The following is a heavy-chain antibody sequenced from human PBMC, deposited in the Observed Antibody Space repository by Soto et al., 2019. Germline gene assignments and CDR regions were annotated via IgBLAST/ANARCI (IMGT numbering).Heavy chain of an antibody. D-gene: IGHD3-9*01. V-gene: IGHV1-2*02. CDR1: EHTSTIYY. J-gene: IGHJ1*01. CDR2: INADSGDT. CDR3: ATRDYDILTGYLHI. Sequence: QAHLVQSGAEVRKPGASVKVSCQALEHTSTIYYIHWVRQARGQGREWMGWINADSGDTTYAEDFRGRVTVTRDTSTSTFHMELSRLRLDDTAMYFCATRDYDILTGYLHIWGQGTLITVSS.